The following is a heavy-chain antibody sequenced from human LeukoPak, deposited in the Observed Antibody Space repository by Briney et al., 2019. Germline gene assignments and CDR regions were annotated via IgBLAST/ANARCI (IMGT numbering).Heavy chain of an antibody. CDR3: ARSRYNYGLYYFDY. CDR1: GFTFSGYW. J-gene: IGHJ4*02. D-gene: IGHD5-18*01. V-gene: IGHV3-7*04. Sequence: PGGSLRLSCAASGFTFSGYWMSWVRQALGKGLEWVANIKQDGSEKYYVDSVKGRSTISRDNAKNSLYLQMNSLRAEDTAVYYCARSRYNYGLYYFDYWGQGTLVTVSS. CDR2: IKQDGSEK.